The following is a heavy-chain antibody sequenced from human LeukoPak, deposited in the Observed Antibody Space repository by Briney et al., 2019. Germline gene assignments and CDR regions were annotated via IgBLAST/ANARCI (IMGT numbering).Heavy chain of an antibody. Sequence: GGSLRLSCAASGCTFSSSSHFWGRLAPGKGLELVSFIRYDGSNKYYADSVKGRFTISRDNSKNPLYLQMNSLRAEETAVYYCAKDQGITIFGVVIDYFDYWGQGTLVTVSS. CDR1: GCTFSSSS. D-gene: IGHD3-3*01. J-gene: IGHJ4*02. CDR2: IRYDGSNK. CDR3: AKDQGITIFGVVIDYFDY. V-gene: IGHV3-30*02.